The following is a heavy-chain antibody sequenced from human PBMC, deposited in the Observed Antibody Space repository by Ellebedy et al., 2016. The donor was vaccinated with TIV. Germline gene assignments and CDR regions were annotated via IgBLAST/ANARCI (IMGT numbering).Heavy chain of an antibody. CDR1: GFTVSSNY. Sequence: GESLKISCAASGFTVSSNYMSWVRQAPGKGLEWVSVIYSGGATSYADSVKGRFTTSRDNAENSLYLQMNSLRAEDTAVYYCARLGVIAAAGASDYWGQGTLVIVSS. CDR2: IYSGGAT. J-gene: IGHJ4*02. V-gene: IGHV3-53*01. CDR3: ARLGVIAAAGASDY. D-gene: IGHD6-13*01.